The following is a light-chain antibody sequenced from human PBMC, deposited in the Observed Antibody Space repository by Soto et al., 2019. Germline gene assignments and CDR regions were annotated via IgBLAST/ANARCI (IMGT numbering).Light chain of an antibody. CDR2: GTS. Sequence: EIVLTQSPGTLSLSPGERATLYCRASQSVSSSYLAWYQQKPGQAPRLLIYGTSSRATAIPDRFSGSGSGTDFTLTISRPEPEDFAVYYCQQYGSSSWTFGQGTKVDIK. CDR1: QSVSSSY. V-gene: IGKV3-20*01. CDR3: QQYGSSSWT. J-gene: IGKJ1*01.